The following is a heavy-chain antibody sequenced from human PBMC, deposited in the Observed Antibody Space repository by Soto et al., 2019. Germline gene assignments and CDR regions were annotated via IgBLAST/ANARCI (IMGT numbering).Heavy chain of an antibody. CDR3: AKGVVLMVYAIRYYYYGMDV. J-gene: IGHJ6*02. D-gene: IGHD2-8*01. V-gene: IGHV3-23*01. CDR1: GFTFSSYA. CDR2: ISGSGGST. Sequence: GGSLRLSCAASGFTFSSYAMSWVRQAPGKGLEWVSAISGSGGSTYYADSVKGRFTISRDNSKNTLYLQMNSLRAEDTAVYYCAKGVVLMVYAIRYYYYGMDVWGQGTTVTVSS.